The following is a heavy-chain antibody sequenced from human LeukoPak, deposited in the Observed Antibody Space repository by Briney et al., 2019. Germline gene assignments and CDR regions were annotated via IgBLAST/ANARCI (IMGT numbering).Heavy chain of an antibody. J-gene: IGHJ4*02. D-gene: IGHD3-22*01. V-gene: IGHV3-53*01. Sequence: GGSLRLSCTVSGFTVSSNSMSWVRQAPGKGLEWVSFIYSDNTHYSDSVKGRFTISRDNAKNTLYLQMNSLRAEDTAVYYCARTDYYDSSKYYDYWGQGTLVTVSS. CDR3: ARTDYYDSSKYYDY. CDR1: GFTVSSNS. CDR2: IYSDNT.